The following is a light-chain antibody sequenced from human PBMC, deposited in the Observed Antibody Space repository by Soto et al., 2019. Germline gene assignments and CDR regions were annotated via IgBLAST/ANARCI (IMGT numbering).Light chain of an antibody. CDR2: DVS. V-gene: IGLV2-14*01. J-gene: IGLJ1*01. CDR3: SSYTSSSTPSYV. Sequence: QSALTQPASVSGSPGQSITISCTGTSSDVGGYNYVSWYQQHPGKAPKLMIYDVSNRPSGVSNRFSGSNSGNTASLTISGLQAEDEADYYCSSYTSSSTPSYVFGAGTKLTVL. CDR1: SSDVGGYNY.